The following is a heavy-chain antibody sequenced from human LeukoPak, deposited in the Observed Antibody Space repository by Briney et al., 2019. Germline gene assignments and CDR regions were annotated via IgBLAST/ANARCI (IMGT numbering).Heavy chain of an antibody. CDR2: IYGGGGT. CDR1: GFTASSNY. Sequence: QTGGSLRLSCAASGFTASSNYMSWVRQAPGKGLEWVSVIYGGGGTDYADSVKGRFTISRDNAKNSLYLQMNNLRVEDTAVYYCARAPTKFRRDWFDPWGQGTLVTVSS. CDR3: ARAPTKFRRDWFDP. D-gene: IGHD3-9*01. V-gene: IGHV3-53*01. J-gene: IGHJ5*02.